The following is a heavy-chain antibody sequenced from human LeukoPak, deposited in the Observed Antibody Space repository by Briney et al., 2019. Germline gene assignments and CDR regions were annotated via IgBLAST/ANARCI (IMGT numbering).Heavy chain of an antibody. CDR3: AREPNYYDSSGYSTS. CDR2: ISSSSSYI. Sequence: GGPLRLSCAASGFTFSIYSMNWVRQAPGKGLEWVSSISSSSSYIYYADSVKGRFTISRDNAKNSLYLQMNSLRAEDTAVYYCAREPNYYDSSGYSTSGGQGTLVTVSS. J-gene: IGHJ4*02. D-gene: IGHD3-22*01. V-gene: IGHV3-21*01. CDR1: GFTFSIYS.